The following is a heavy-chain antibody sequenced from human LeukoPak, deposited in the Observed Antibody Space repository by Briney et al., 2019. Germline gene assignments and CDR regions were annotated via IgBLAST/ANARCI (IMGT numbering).Heavy chain of an antibody. CDR2: ISAYNGNT. CDR3: ARLRLSSGYYGFYYFDY. J-gene: IGHJ4*02. D-gene: IGHD3-22*01. V-gene: IGHV1-18*01. CDR1: GYTFTSYG. Sequence: GASVKVSCKASGYTFTSYGISWVRQAPGQGLEWMGWISAYNGNTNYAQKLQGRVTMTTDTSTSTAYMELRSLRSDDTAVYYCARLRLSSGYYGFYYFDYWGQGTLVTVSS.